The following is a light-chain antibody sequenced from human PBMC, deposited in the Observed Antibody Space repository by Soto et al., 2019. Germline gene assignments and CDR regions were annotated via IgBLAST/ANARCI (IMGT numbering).Light chain of an antibody. CDR2: SNN. J-gene: IGLJ3*02. CDR1: SSNIGSNT. V-gene: IGLV1-44*01. CDR3: AAWVYSLNGRV. Sequence: QSVLTQPPSASGTPGQRVTISCSGSSSNIGSNTVNWYQQLPGTAPKLLIYSNNHRPSGVPNRFSVSKSLTSASLAMSGLQAQDEADYYCAAWVYSLNGRVFGGGTKLTVL.